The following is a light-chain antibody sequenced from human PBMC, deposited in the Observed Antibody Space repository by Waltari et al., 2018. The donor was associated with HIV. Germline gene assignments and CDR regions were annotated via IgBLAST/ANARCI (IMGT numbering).Light chain of an antibody. CDR3: SSYGDSLRVL. CDR1: SSHIGAYDY. Sequence: QSALTQPPSASGSLGQSVTISCTGSSSHIGAYDYVSWFQQPPHSAPKLLLYEVTRPPSTVSDRFSGSRSGYTAFLTVAGLQPDDEATYFCSSYGDSLRVLFGGGTNVTVL. CDR2: EVT. J-gene: IGLJ2*01. V-gene: IGLV2-8*01.